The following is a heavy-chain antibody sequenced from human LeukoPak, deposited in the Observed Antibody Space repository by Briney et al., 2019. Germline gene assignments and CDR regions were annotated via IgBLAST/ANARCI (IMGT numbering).Heavy chain of an antibody. J-gene: IGHJ4*02. D-gene: IGHD6-19*01. Sequence: SETLSLTCTVSGGSISSSSYYWGWIRQPPGKGLEWIGGIYYSGSTYYNPSLKSRVTISVDTSKNQFSLKLSSVTAADTAVYYCARHRDAVAGPFDYWGQGTLVTVSS. V-gene: IGHV4-39*01. CDR3: ARHRDAVAGPFDY. CDR1: GGSISSSSYY. CDR2: IYYSGST.